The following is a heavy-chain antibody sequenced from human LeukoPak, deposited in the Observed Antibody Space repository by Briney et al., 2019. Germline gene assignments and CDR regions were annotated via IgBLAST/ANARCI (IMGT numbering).Heavy chain of an antibody. CDR1: GGSISSYY. CDR2: IYYSGST. V-gene: IGHV4-59*01. J-gene: IGHJ4*02. CDR3: ARGIAVAGPFDY. D-gene: IGHD6-19*01. Sequence: SETLSLTCTVSGGSISSYYWSWLRQPPGKGLEWIGYIYYSGSTNYNPSLKSRVTISVDTSKNQFSLKLTSVTAADTAVYSCARGIAVAGPFDYWGQGTLVTVSS.